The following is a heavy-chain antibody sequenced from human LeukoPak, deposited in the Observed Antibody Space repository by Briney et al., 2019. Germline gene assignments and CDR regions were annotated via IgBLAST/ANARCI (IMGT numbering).Heavy chain of an antibody. CDR2: FDPEDGET. J-gene: IGHJ6*02. V-gene: IGHV1-24*01. CDR1: GYTLTELS. CDR3: ARDDYGDQKAYYYYGMDV. Sequence: ASVKVSCKVSGYTLTELSMHWVRQAPGKGLEWMGGFDPEDGETIYAQKFQGRVTMTEDTSTDTADMELSSLRSDDTAVYYCARDDYGDQKAYYYYGMDVWGQGTTVTVSS. D-gene: IGHD4-17*01.